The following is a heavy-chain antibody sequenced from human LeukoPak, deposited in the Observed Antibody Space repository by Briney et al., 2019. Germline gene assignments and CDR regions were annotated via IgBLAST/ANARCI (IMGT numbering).Heavy chain of an antibody. Sequence: GGSLRLSCAASGFTFSNYWMHWVRQDPGKGLVWVSFINPDGSTTNYADSVKGRFTISRGNSKNTLYLQMNSLRAGDTAVYYCARVFHGSGAIYYYYSHMDVWGKGTTVTISS. CDR2: INPDGSTT. J-gene: IGHJ6*03. D-gene: IGHD3-10*01. V-gene: IGHV3-74*01. CDR1: GFTFSNYW. CDR3: ARVFHGSGAIYYYYSHMDV.